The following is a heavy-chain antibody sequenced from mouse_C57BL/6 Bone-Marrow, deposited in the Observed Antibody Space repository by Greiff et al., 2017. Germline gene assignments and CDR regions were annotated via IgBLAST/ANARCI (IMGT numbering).Heavy chain of an antibody. V-gene: IGHV5-16*01. Sequence: EVMLVESEGGLVQPGSSMKLSCTASGFTFSDYYMAWVRQVPEKGLEWVANITYDGSSTYYLDSLKSRFIISRDNAKNILYLQMSSLKSEDTATYYCARLGSGYVVLDYWGQGTTLTVSS. J-gene: IGHJ2*01. CDR3: ARLGSGYVVLDY. D-gene: IGHD3-2*02. CDR1: GFTFSDYY. CDR2: ITYDGSST.